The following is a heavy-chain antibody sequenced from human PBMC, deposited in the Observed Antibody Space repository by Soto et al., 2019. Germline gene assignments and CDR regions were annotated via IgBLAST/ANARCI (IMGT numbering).Heavy chain of an antibody. CDR3: TRDDSSAGGCVY. V-gene: IGHV3-74*01. CDR2: ITGVATST. CDR1: GFTFSSYW. Sequence: EVQLVESGGGLVQPGGSLRLSCAASGFTFSSYWMHWVRQAPGKGLVWVSRITGVATSTSYADSVKGRFTISRDNAKNTLYLQMNSLRAEGTAVYYCTRDDSSAGGCVYWGQGTLVAVSS. J-gene: IGHJ4*02. D-gene: IGHD6-19*01.